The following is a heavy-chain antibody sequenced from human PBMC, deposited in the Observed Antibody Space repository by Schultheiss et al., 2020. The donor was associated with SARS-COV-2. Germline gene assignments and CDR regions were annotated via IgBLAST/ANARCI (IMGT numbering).Heavy chain of an antibody. V-gene: IGHV3-66*01. D-gene: IGHD5-18*01. Sequence: GGSLRLSCAASGFTVSSNYMSWVRQAPGKGLEWVSVIYSGGSTYYADSVKGRFTISRDNSKNTLYLQMNSLRAEDTAVYYCARDAPVYSYGLSPWFYSYYGMDVWGQGTTVTVSS. CDR2: IYSGGST. CDR1: GFTVSSNY. J-gene: IGHJ6*02. CDR3: ARDAPVYSYGLSPWFYSYYGMDV.